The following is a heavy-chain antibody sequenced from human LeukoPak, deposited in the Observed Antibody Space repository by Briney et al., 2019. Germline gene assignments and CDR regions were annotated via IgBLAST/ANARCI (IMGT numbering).Heavy chain of an antibody. CDR2: IIPILGIA. CDR3: APXXXXXXDFVDWYFDL. CDR1: GGTFSSYA. J-gene: IGHJ2*01. Sequence: ASVKVSCKASGGTFSSYAISWVRQAPGQGLEWMGRIIPILGIANYAQKFQGRVTITADKSTSTAYMELSSLRSEDTAVYYCAPXXXXXXDFVDWYFDLWGRGTLVTVSS. V-gene: IGHV1-69*04.